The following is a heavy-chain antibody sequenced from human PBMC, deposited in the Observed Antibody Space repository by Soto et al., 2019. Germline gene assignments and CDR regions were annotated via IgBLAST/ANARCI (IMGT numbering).Heavy chain of an antibody. Sequence: GASVKVSCKASGYTFTNYDFSWVRQAPGQGLEWMGRISVYNGDTNYAQKLQGRVTMTTDTSTSTAYMELRSLRFDDTAVYYYGSSRLAPWGQGTLVTVSS. CDR3: GSSRLAP. V-gene: IGHV1-18*01. CDR1: GYTFTNYD. D-gene: IGHD3-10*01. J-gene: IGHJ5*02. CDR2: ISVYNGDT.